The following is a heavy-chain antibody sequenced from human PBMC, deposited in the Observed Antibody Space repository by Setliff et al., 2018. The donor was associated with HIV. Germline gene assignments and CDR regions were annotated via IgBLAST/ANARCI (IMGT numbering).Heavy chain of an antibody. CDR2: IYPGDSDA. Sequence: GESLKISCKGSGYCFTNYWIGWVRQVPGKGLEWMGVIYPGDSDAKYNPSFQDQVTISIDKSIDTAYLQWGSLKASDTAMYYCARMIRIAVAGTRYFDYWGQGTLVTVSS. V-gene: IGHV5-51*01. CDR3: ARMIRIAVAGTRYFDY. J-gene: IGHJ4*02. D-gene: IGHD6-19*01. CDR1: GYCFTNYW.